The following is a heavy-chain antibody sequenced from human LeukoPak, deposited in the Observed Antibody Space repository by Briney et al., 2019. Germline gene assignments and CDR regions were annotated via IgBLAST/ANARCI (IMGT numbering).Heavy chain of an antibody. CDR3: ARELKITIFGVVINNWFDP. CDR2: INPNSGGT. Sequence: ASVKVSCKAPGYTFTGYYMHWVRQAPGQGLEWMGRINPNSGGTNYAQKFQGRVTMTRDTSISTAYMELSRLRSDDTAVYYCARELKITIFGVVINNWFDPWGQGTLVTVSS. CDR1: GYTFTGYY. J-gene: IGHJ5*02. D-gene: IGHD3-3*01. V-gene: IGHV1-2*06.